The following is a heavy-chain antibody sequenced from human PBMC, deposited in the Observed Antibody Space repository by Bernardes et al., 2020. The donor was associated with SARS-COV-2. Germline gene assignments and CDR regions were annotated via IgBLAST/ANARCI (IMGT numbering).Heavy chain of an antibody. CDR1: GFTFSSYW. V-gene: IGHV3-7*03. J-gene: IGHJ4*02. CDR3: ERANNDCWSGGDIWDY. CDR2: IKQDGSEK. Sequence: GGSLRLSCAASGFTFSSYWMSWVRQAPGKGLEWVANIKQDGSEKYYVDSVKGRFTISRDNAKNSLYLQMNSLRAEDTAVYYCERANNDCWSGGDIWDYWGQGTLVTVSS. D-gene: IGHD3-3*01.